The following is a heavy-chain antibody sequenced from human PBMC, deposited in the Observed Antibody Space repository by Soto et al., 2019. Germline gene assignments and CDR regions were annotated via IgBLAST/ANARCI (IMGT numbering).Heavy chain of an antibody. J-gene: IGHJ4*02. Sequence: ESGGGVVQPGRSLRLSCAASGFTFSSYAMHWVRQAPGKGLEWVAVISYDGSNKYYADSVKGRFTISRDNSKNTLYLQMNSLRAEDTAVYYCATNTYYDFWSGYYTVPWYFDYWGQGTLVTVSS. CDR3: ATNTYYDFWSGYYTVPWYFDY. CDR1: GFTFSSYA. CDR2: ISYDGSNK. V-gene: IGHV3-30-3*01. D-gene: IGHD3-3*01.